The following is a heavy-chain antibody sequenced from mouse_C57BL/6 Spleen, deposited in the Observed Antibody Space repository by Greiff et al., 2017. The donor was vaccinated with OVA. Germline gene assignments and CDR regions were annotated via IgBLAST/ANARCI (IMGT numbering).Heavy chain of an antibody. V-gene: IGHV1-81*01. J-gene: IGHJ4*01. D-gene: IGHD1-1*01. Sequence: QVQLQQSGAELARPGASVKLSCKASGYTFTSYGISWVKQRTGQGLEWIGEIYPRSGNTYYNEKFKGKATLTADKSSSTAYMELRSLTSEDSAVYFCGLLRRTDAMDYWGQGTSVTGSS. CDR3: GLLRRTDAMDY. CDR2: IYPRSGNT. CDR1: GYTFTSYG.